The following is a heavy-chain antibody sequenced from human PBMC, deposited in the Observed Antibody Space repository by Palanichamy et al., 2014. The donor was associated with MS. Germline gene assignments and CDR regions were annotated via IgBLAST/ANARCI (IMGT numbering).Heavy chain of an antibody. J-gene: IGHJ3*02. D-gene: IGHD1-7*01. CDR1: GYTFTSYG. Sequence: QLVQSGAEVKKPGASVMVSCTASGYTFTSYGIIWVRQAPGQGLEWMGWVSAYNGNTIYAQKLQGRVTMTTDTSTSTAYMELRSLRSDDTAVYYCARDLNPSFNWNSSPDALDIWGQGTLVTVSS. CDR2: VSAYNGNT. CDR3: ARDLNPSFNWNSSPDALDI. V-gene: IGHV1-18*01.